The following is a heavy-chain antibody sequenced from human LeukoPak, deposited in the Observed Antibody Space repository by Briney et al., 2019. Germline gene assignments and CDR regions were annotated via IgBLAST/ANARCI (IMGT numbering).Heavy chain of an antibody. CDR3: AKDLFYYDSSGYFDY. CDR2: ISGSGGST. D-gene: IGHD3-22*01. Sequence: GGSLRLSCAAAGFTFSSYAMSWVRQAPGKGLEWVSAISGSGGSTYYADSVKGRFTISRDNSKNTLYLQMNSLRAEDTAVYYCAKDLFYYDSSGYFDYWGQGTLVTVSS. CDR1: GFTFSSYA. J-gene: IGHJ4*02. V-gene: IGHV3-23*01.